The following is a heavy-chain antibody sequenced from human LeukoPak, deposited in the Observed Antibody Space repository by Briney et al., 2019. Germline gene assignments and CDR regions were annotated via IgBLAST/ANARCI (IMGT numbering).Heavy chain of an antibody. CDR3: ARHGVTAARYYYYYYMDV. CDR2: IYTSGST. V-gene: IGHV4-4*09. Sequence: SSETLSLTCTVSGGSISSYYWSWIRQPPGKGLEWIGYIYTSGSTNYNPSLKSRVTISVDTSKSQFSLKLSSVTAADTAVYYCARHGVTAARYYYYYYMDVWGKGTTVTVSS. CDR1: GGSISSYY. D-gene: IGHD2-21*02. J-gene: IGHJ6*03.